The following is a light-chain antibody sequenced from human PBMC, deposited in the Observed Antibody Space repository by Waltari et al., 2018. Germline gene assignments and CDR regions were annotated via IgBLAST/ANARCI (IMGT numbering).Light chain of an antibody. CDR2: LGS. J-gene: IGKJ1*01. Sequence: DIVMTQSPLSLPVTPGEPASISCRSSQCLLHSNGNNYLNWYLQKPGQSPQVLIYLGSNRASGVPDRFSGSGSGTDFTLKISRVEAEDVGVYYCMQAIQARTFGQGTKVEVK. V-gene: IGKV2-28*01. CDR1: QCLLHSNGNNY. CDR3: MQAIQART.